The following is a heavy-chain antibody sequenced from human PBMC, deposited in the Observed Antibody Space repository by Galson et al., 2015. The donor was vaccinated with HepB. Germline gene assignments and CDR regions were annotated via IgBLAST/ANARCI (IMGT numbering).Heavy chain of an antibody. D-gene: IGHD2-21*01. CDR3: ARTEYSISYYYYGMDV. CDR2: IIPIFGTA. J-gene: IGHJ6*02. CDR1: GGTFSSYA. V-gene: IGHV1-69*13. Sequence: SVKVSCKASGGTFSSYAISWVRQAPGQGLEWMGGIIPIFGTANYAQKFQGRVTITADESTSTAYMELSSLRSEDTAVYYCARTEYSISYYYYGMDVWGQGTTVTVSS.